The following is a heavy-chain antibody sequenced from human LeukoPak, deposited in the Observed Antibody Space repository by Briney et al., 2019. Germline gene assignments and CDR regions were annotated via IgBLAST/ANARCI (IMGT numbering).Heavy chain of an antibody. J-gene: IGHJ4*02. D-gene: IGHD3-10*01. CDR3: ARMDEDYYGY. CDR2: IYYSGST. CDR1: GDSISSGDYY. Sequence: SETLSLTCTVSGDSISSGDYYWSWIRQPPGKGLEWIGYIYYSGSTNYNPSLKSRVTISVDTSKNQFSLKLSSVTAADTAVYYCARMDEDYYGYWGQGTLVTVSS. V-gene: IGHV4-61*08.